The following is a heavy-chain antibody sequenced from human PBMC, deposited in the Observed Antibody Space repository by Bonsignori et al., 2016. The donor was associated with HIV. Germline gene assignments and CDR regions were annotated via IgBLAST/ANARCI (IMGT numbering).Heavy chain of an antibody. V-gene: IGHV3-23*01. D-gene: IGHD1-14*01. Sequence: VRQMPGKGLEWVSSISSGGGSTYYADSVKGRFTISRDNSKNTLYLQMNSLRAEDTAVYYCAPHHILTRTYYFDYWGQGTLVTVSS. CDR3: APHHILTRTYYFDY. J-gene: IGHJ4*02. CDR2: ISSGGGST.